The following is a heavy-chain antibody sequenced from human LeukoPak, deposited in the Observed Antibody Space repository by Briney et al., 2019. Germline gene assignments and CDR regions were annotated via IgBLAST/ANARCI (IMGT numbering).Heavy chain of an antibody. CDR1: GFTFSNYW. CDR3: ASGPMTSDV. D-gene: IGHD2-21*02. Sequence: GGSLRLSCAASGFTFSNYWMSWVGQAPGKGLEWMANIKPDGSEMYYVDSVKGRFTISRDNAKNSLYLQMNSLRAEDTAVYYCASGPMTSDVWGQGTPVTVSS. J-gene: IGHJ6*02. V-gene: IGHV3-7*05. CDR2: IKPDGSEM.